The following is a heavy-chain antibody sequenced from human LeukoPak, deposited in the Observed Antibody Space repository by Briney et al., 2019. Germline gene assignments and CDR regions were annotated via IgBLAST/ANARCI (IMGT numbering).Heavy chain of an antibody. CDR3: ARVLNDSSGYYMVY. J-gene: IGHJ4*02. CDR2: IYYSGST. V-gene: IGHV4-59*01. Sequence: SSETLSLTCTVSGGSISSYYWSWIRQPPGKGLEWIGYIYYSGSTNYNPSLKSRVTISVDTSKNQFSLKLSSVTAADTAVYYCARVLNDSSGYYMVYWGQGTLVTVSS. D-gene: IGHD3-22*01. CDR1: GGSISSYY.